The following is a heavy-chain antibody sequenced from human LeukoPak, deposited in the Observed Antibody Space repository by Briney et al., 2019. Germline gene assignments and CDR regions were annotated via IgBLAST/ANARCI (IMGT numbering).Heavy chain of an antibody. CDR2: IKQDGSEK. CDR3: ARDMFTKVRGVPDY. V-gene: IGHV3-7*01. Sequence: GGSLRLSCAASGFTFSSYWMSWVRQAPGKGLEWVANIKQDGSEKYYVDSVKGRFTISRDNAKNTLYLHMKSLRAEDTAVYYCARDMFTKVRGVPDYWGQGTLVTVSS. J-gene: IGHJ4*02. D-gene: IGHD3-10*01. CDR1: GFTFSSYW.